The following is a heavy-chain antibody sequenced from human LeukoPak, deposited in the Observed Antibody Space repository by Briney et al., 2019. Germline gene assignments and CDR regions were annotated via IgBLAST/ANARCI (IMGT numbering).Heavy chain of an antibody. D-gene: IGHD6-19*01. CDR1: GGSISSYY. Sequence: SETLSLTCTVSGGSISSYYWSWIRQPPGKGLEWIGYIYYSGSTNYNPSLKSRVTISVDTSKNQFSLKLSSVTAAGTAVYYCARGLIAVRSFDYWGQGTLVTVSS. V-gene: IGHV4-59*08. J-gene: IGHJ4*02. CDR3: ARGLIAVRSFDY. CDR2: IYYSGST.